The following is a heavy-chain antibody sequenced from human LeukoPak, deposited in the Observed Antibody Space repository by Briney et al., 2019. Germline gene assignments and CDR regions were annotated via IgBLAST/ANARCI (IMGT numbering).Heavy chain of an antibody. CDR1: GYTFTGYY. J-gene: IGHJ3*02. CDR3: ARYLPYYYKPDI. D-gene: IGHD3-10*01. Sequence: ASVKVSCKASGYTFTGYYMHWVRQAPGQGLEWMGWINPSSGGTNYAQKFQGRVTMTRDTSISTAYMELSRLRSDDTAVYYCARYLPYYYKPDIWGQGTMVTVSS. CDR2: INPSSGGT. V-gene: IGHV1-2*02.